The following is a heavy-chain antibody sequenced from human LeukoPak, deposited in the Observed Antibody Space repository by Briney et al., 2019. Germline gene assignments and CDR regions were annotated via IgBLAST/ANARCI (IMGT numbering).Heavy chain of an antibody. CDR1: GFTFSSYG. Sequence: GGSLRLSCAASGFTFSSYGMHWVRQAPGKGLEWVAVISYDGSNKYYADSVKGRFTISRDNSKNTLYLQMNSLRAEDTAVYYCAKDSGSYLANFDYWGQGTLVTVSS. CDR3: AKDSGSYLANFDY. V-gene: IGHV3-30*18. J-gene: IGHJ4*02. D-gene: IGHD1-26*01. CDR2: ISYDGSNK.